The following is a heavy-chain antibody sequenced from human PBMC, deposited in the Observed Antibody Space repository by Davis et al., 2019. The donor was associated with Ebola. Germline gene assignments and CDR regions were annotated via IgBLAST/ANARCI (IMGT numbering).Heavy chain of an antibody. Sequence: PGGSLRLSCAVSGFTFSSYSMNWVRQAPGKGLEWVSSISSSSSYIYYADSVKGRFTISRDNAKNSLYLQMNSLRAEDTAVYYCARDDEGSSSSHYYYYGMDVWGQGTTVTVSS. V-gene: IGHV3-21*01. J-gene: IGHJ6*02. CDR2: ISSSSSYI. CDR3: ARDDEGSSSSHYYYYGMDV. D-gene: IGHD6-6*01. CDR1: GFTFSSYS.